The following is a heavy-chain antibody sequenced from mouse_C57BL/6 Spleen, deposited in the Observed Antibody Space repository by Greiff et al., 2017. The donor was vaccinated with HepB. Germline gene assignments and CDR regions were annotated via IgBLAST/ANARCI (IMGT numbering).Heavy chain of an antibody. CDR2: IGPGSGST. D-gene: IGHD1-1*01. CDR3: ARRVTTVVGEGNYFDY. V-gene: IGHV1-77*01. J-gene: IGHJ2*01. CDR1: GYTFTDYY. Sequence: QVQLKQSGAELVKPGASVKISCKASGYTFTDYYINWVKQRPGQGLEWIGKIGPGSGSTYYHEKFKGKATLTADKSSSTAYMQLSSLTSEDSAVYFCARRVTTVVGEGNYFDYWGQGTTLTVSS.